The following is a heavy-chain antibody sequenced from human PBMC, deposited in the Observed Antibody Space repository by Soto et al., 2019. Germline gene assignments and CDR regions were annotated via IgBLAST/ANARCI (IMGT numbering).Heavy chain of an antibody. V-gene: IGHV3-23*01. CDR1: GFTFSSYA. Sequence: HPGGSLRLSCAASGFTFSSYAMSWVRQAPGKGLEWVSAISGSGGSTYYADSVKGRFTISRDNSKNTLYLQMNSLRAEDTAVYYCAKGPLYYYGSGSWQDAFDIWGQGTMVTVSS. CDR2: ISGSGGST. J-gene: IGHJ3*02. D-gene: IGHD3-10*01. CDR3: AKGPLYYYGSGSWQDAFDI.